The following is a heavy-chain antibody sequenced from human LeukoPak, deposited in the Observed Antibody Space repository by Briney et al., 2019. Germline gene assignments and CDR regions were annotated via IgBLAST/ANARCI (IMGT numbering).Heavy chain of an antibody. CDR3: ARVRALLTHNDAFDI. CDR2: ISAYNGNT. J-gene: IGHJ3*02. CDR1: GYTFSSYG. V-gene: IGHV1-18*01. Sequence: ASVKVSCKASGYTFSSYGISWVRQAPGQGLEWKGWISAYNGNTNYAQKLQGRVTMTTDTSTSTAYMELRSLRSDDTAVYYCARVRALLTHNDAFDIWGQGTMVTVSS.